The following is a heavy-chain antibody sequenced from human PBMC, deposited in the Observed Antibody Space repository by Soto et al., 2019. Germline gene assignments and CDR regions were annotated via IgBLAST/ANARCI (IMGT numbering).Heavy chain of an antibody. J-gene: IGHJ3*01. D-gene: IGHD3-10*01. CDR2: ISGSGGGT. Sequence: EVQLLDSGGGLVQPGGSLRLSCAASGFTFSSYAMSWVRQAPGKGLEWVSSISGSGGGTYYADSVKGRFTISRDNSKSTLSLQMNSLRAEDTAVYYCAKSRGSGSYFNPSDAFDFWGQGTMVTVSS. CDR1: GFTFSSYA. CDR3: AKSRGSGSYFNPSDAFDF. V-gene: IGHV3-23*01.